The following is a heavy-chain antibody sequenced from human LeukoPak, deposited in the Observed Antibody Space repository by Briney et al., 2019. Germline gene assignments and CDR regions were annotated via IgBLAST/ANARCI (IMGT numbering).Heavy chain of an antibody. J-gene: IGHJ6*02. CDR2: IYSGGST. CDR3: ASPTTVATGYYYYGMDV. CDR1: GFTVSSNY. V-gene: IGHV3-53*01. D-gene: IGHD4-17*01. Sequence: GGSLRLSCAASGFTVSSNYMSWVRQAPGKGLEWVSVIYSGGSTYYADSVKGRFTISRDNSKNTLYLQMNSLRAEDTAVYYCASPTTVATGYYYYGMDVWGQGTTVTVSS.